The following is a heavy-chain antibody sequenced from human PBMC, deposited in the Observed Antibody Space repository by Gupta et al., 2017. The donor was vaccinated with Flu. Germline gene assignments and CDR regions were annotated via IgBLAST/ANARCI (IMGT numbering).Heavy chain of an antibody. V-gene: IGHV4-39*01. CDR2: IYYSGST. D-gene: IGHD2-2*02. J-gene: IGHJ6*02. Sequence: PGKGLEWIGNIYYSGSTYYNPSLKSRLTISVDTSKNQFSLKLSSVTAADTAVYYCATHCSSTSCYNYYGMDVWGQGTTVTVSS. CDR3: ATHCSSTSCYNYYGMDV.